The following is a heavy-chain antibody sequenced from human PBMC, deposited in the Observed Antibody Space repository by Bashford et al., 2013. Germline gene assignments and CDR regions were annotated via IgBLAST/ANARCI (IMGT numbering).Heavy chain of an antibody. CDR3: TRRDYYGSGSYPPWDV. Sequence: WVRQMPGKGLEWMGVIYPGDSDTEYSPSVQGQVTISADKSISTAYLQWSSLKASDTAMYYCTRRDYYGSGSYPPWDVWGQGTMVTVSS. J-gene: IGHJ3*01. D-gene: IGHD3-10*01. CDR2: IYPGDSDT. V-gene: IGHV5-51*01.